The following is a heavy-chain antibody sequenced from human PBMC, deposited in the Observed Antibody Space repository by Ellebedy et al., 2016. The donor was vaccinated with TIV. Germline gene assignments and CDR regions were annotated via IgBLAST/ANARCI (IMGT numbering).Heavy chain of an antibody. V-gene: IGHV1-46*01. J-gene: IGHJ3*02. Sequence: ASVKVSXXASGYIFTRYYIHWVRRAPGQGLEWMGIINPRSGDISYAQKFQGRVTMTRDTSTSTVYMELTSLRSEDTAVYYCARDDRDDTSDYYAFDIWGQGTMLTVSS. D-gene: IGHD3-22*01. CDR2: INPRSGDI. CDR3: ARDDRDDTSDYYAFDI. CDR1: GYIFTRYY.